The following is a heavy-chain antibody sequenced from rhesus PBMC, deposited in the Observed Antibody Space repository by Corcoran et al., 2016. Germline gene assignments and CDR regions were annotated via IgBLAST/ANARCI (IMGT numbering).Heavy chain of an antibody. CDR2: IYGSGGCT. D-gene: IGHD2-21*01. J-gene: IGHJ6*01. CDR3: ARDRGGYCTGSGCYGGGYGLDS. Sequence: QVQLQESGPGLVKPSETLSLTCAVSGGSISDDYYWRWIRQPPGKGLEWIGYIYGSGGCTNYNPSLKNRVTISIDKSKNQFCLKLSSVTAADTAVYYCARDRGGYCTGSGCYGGGYGLDSWGQGVVVTVSS. CDR1: GGSISDDYY. V-gene: IGHV4-106*01.